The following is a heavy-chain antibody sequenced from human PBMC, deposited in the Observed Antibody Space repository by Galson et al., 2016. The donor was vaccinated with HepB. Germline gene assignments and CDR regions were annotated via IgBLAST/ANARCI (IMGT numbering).Heavy chain of an antibody. D-gene: IGHD5-12*01. V-gene: IGHV4-61*01. CDR2: ISYSGST. J-gene: IGHJ4*02. Sequence: SETLSLTCTVSGGSVSSGSYYWSWIRQPPGKELEWIGYISYSGSTNYNPSLKSRVTISVDTTKNQFSLKVSSVTAADTAVYYCARGRSPYSGFHIDYWGQGTLVTVSS. CDR1: GGSVSSGSYY. CDR3: ARGRSPYSGFHIDY.